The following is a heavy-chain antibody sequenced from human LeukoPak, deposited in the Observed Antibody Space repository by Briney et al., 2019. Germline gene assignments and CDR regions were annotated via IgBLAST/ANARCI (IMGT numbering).Heavy chain of an antibody. CDR3: ARDLWNFYDDSGYNRDFDS. CDR1: SR. V-gene: IGHV1-18*01. Sequence: SRISWVRQAPGQGLEWMGWIGTYGGDTYYAQKFQGRITVTTDTSTSTVYMELRNLRSDDTAVYYCARDLWNFYDDSGYNRDFDSWGQGTLVTVSS. J-gene: IGHJ5*01. D-gene: IGHD3-22*01. CDR2: IGTYGGDT.